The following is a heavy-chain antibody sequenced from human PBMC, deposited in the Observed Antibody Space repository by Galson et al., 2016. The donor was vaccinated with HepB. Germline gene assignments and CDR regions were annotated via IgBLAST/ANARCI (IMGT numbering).Heavy chain of an antibody. CDR3: ARVSVRYCRSTPCHGKFQH. D-gene: IGHD2-2*01. V-gene: IGHV3-33*01. CDR2: IWDDGSNK. Sequence: SLRLSCAASGFTFSTYGMHWVRQAPGKGLEWVAVIWDDGSNKYYADSVKGRFTISRDNSMNTLYLQMNSLRDEDTAVYYCARVSVRYCRSTPCHGKFQHWGQGTLVSVSA. J-gene: IGHJ1*01. CDR1: GFTFSTYG.